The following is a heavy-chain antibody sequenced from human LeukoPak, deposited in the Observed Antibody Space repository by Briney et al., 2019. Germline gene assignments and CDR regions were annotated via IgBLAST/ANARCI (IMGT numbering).Heavy chain of an antibody. CDR1: GFTSSNAW. CDR2: ISSSSSYI. J-gene: IGHJ4*02. D-gene: IGHD3-10*01. CDR3: ARGVPKLLWFGEMPDY. Sequence: PGGSLRLSCAVSGFTSSNAWMSWVRQAPGKGLEWVSSISSSSSYIYYADSVKGRFTISRDNAKNSLYLQMNSLRAEDTAVYYCARGVPKLLWFGEMPDYWGQGTLVTVSS. V-gene: IGHV3-21*01.